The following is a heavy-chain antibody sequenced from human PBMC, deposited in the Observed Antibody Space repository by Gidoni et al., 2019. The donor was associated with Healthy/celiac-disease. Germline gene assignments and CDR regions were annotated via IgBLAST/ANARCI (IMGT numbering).Heavy chain of an antibody. V-gene: IGHV3-30*04. D-gene: IGHD3-22*01. CDR2: ISYDGSNK. CDR3: ARALTTYYCDSSGYQHTLYGMDV. CDR1: GFTFSSYA. J-gene: IGHJ6*02. Sequence: QVQLVESGVGVVQPGRSLRLSCAASGFTFSSYAMHWVRQAPGKGLGWVAVISYDGSNKYYADSVKGRFTISRDNSKNTLYLHMNSRRAEDTAVYYCARALTTYYCDSSGYQHTLYGMDVWGQGTTVTVSS.